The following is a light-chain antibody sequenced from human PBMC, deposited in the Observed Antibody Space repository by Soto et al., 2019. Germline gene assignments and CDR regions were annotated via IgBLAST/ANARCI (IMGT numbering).Light chain of an antibody. CDR1: SSDVGGYTY. J-gene: IGLJ1*01. V-gene: IGLV2-14*01. Sequence: QSALTQPASVSGSPRQSITISCTGASSDVGGYTYVSWYQQHPGKAPKLMIYEVNNRPSGVSNRFSGSKSGNTASLTVSGLQAEDEADYYCSSYAGSDNPYVFGTGTKVTVL. CDR2: EVN. CDR3: SSYAGSDNPYV.